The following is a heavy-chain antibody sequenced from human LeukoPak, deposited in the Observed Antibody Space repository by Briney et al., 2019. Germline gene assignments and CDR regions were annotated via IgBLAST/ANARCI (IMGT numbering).Heavy chain of an antibody. CDR2: INWNGGST. CDR1: GFTFDDYG. V-gene: IGHV3-20*04. D-gene: IGHD1-26*01. CDR3: ARGVGDTTFYYYYYMDV. Sequence: GGSLRLSCAASGFTFDDYGMSWVRQAPGKGLESVSGINWNGGSTGYADSVKGRFTISRDNAKNSLYLQMNSLRAEDTALYYCARGVGDTTFYYYYYMDVWGKGTTVTVSS. J-gene: IGHJ6*03.